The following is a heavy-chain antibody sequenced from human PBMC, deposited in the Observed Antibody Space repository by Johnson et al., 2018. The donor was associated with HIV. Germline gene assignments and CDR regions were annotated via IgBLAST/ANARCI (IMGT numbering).Heavy chain of an antibody. V-gene: IGHV3-11*04. CDR1: GFIFSDYY. Sequence: QVQLVESGGDLVKPGGSLRLSCAASGFIFSDYYITWIRQAPGKGLEWISYISSSGSTIYYADSVKGRFTSSRDNSKNSLYLQMSSLRVEDTAVYYCARGSGVGAFDIWGQGTMVTVSS. D-gene: IGHD7-27*01. CDR3: ARGSGVGAFDI. CDR2: ISSSGSTI. J-gene: IGHJ3*02.